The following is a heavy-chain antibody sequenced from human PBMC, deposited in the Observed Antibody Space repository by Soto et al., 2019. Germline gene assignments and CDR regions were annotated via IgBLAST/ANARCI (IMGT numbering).Heavy chain of an antibody. J-gene: IGHJ6*02. V-gene: IGHV4-59*08. D-gene: IGHD3-22*01. CDR2: IDYSGST. CDR3: ASRSSGYYYGMDV. Sequence: QVQLQESGPGLVKPSETLSLTCTVSGGSISSYYWTWLRQPPGKGLEWIGYIDYSGSTNYNPSLRSRVTISVDTSRNQFSLKLSSVTAADTALYYCASRSSGYYYGMDVWGQGTTVTVSS. CDR1: GGSISSYY.